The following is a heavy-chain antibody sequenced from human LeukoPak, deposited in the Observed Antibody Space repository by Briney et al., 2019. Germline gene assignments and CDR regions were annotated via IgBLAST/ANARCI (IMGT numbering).Heavy chain of an antibody. V-gene: IGHV3-30*04. D-gene: IGHD3-22*01. CDR1: GFTFGSSP. CDR3: AKEGDSSGHCGDFDI. CDR2: VSHDGSGT. J-gene: IGHJ3*02. Sequence: GGSLRLSCAASGFTFGSSPMHWVRQAPGKGLEWVAGVSHDGSGTYYSDSVKGRFSISRDNAKNTLFLQMNSLRPEDTALYYCAKEGDSSGHCGDFDIWGQGIMVTVSS.